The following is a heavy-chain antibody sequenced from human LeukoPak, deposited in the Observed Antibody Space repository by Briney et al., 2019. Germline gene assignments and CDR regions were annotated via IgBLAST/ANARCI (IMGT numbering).Heavy chain of an antibody. Sequence: ASVKVSCKASGGTFSSYAISWVRQAPGQGLEWMGGIIPIFGTANYAQKFQGRVTITTDESTSTAYMELSSLRSEDTAVFYCASGYSSSWYWFDPWGQGTLVTASS. D-gene: IGHD6-13*01. CDR1: GGTFSSYA. CDR3: ASGYSSSWYWFDP. V-gene: IGHV1-69*05. CDR2: IIPIFGTA. J-gene: IGHJ5*02.